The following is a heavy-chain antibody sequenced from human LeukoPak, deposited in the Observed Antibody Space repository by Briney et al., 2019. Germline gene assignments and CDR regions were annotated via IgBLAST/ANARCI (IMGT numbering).Heavy chain of an antibody. J-gene: IGHJ4*02. CDR3: ARGFYNWNDGVDY. Sequence: PSETLPLTCTVSGGSISSYYWSWIRQPPGKGLEWIGYIYYSGSTNYNPSLKSRVTISVDTSKNQFSLKLSSVTAADTAVYYCARGFYNWNDGVDYWGQGTLVTVSS. V-gene: IGHV4-59*01. CDR2: IYYSGST. CDR1: GGSISSYY. D-gene: IGHD1-20*01.